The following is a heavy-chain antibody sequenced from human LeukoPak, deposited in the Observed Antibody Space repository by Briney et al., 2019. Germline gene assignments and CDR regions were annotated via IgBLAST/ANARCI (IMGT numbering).Heavy chain of an antibody. CDR1: GGSISSSSYY. J-gene: IGHJ5*02. CDR2: IYYSGST. V-gene: IGHV4-39*07. Sequence: SETLSLTCTVSGGSISSSSYYWGWIRQPPGKGLEWVGSIYYSGSTYYNPSLKSRVTISVDTSKNQFSLKLSSVTAADTAVYYCARDSPNWFDPWGQGTLVTVSS. CDR3: ARDSPNWFDP.